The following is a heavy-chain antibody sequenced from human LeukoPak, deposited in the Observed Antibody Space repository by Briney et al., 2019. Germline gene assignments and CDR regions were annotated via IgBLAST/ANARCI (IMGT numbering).Heavy chain of an antibody. CDR2: ISYDGSNK. CDR3: ARGYSSGWAGWLEGY. CDR1: GFTFSSYG. J-gene: IGHJ4*02. Sequence: GGSLRLSCAASGFTFSSYGMHWVRQAPGKGLEWVAVISYDGSNKYYADSVKGRFTISRDNSKNTLYLQMNSLRAEDTAVYYCARGYSSGWAGWLEGYWGQGTLVTVSS. V-gene: IGHV3-30*19. D-gene: IGHD6-19*01.